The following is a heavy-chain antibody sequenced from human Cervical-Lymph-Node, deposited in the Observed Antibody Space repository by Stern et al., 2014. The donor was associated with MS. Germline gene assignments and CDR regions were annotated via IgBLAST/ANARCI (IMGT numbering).Heavy chain of an antibody. J-gene: IGHJ4*02. Sequence: VQLVESGGGVVQPGRSLRLSCAASGFTFSSYGMHWVRQAPGKGLEWVAVIWYDGSNKYYADSVKGRFTISRDNSKNTLYLQMNSLRAEDTAVYYCARDQETVTVPYPYYFDYWGQGTLVTVSS. V-gene: IGHV3-33*01. D-gene: IGHD4-17*01. CDR2: IWYDGSNK. CDR3: ARDQETVTVPYPYYFDY. CDR1: GFTFSSYG.